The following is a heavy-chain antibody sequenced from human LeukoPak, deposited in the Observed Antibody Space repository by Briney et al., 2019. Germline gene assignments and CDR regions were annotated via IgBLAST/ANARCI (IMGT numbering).Heavy chain of an antibody. CDR1: GFTFSSAW. D-gene: IGHD3-16*01. Sequence: GGSLRLSCAASGFTFSSAWMTWVRQAPGKGLEWVATIKDEGSDKYHVDSVKGRFTISRDNARKSLWLQMNSLRVEDTAMYYCADLGSRDWGQGTLVTVSS. J-gene: IGHJ4*02. CDR3: ADLGSRD. V-gene: IGHV3-7*01. CDR2: IKDEGSDK.